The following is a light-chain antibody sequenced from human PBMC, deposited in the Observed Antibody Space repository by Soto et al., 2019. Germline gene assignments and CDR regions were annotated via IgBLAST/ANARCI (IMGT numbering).Light chain of an antibody. V-gene: IGKV3-11*01. CDR3: QQRSDWPPFT. CDR2: DVS. Sequence: EIVLTQSPATLSLSPGERATLSCRASQSISNYLAWYQQKPGQAPRLLIYDVSNRATGIPGRFSGSGSGTDFTLVISSLEPEDFAIYYCQQRSDWPPFTFGGGTKVEIK. J-gene: IGKJ4*01. CDR1: QSISNY.